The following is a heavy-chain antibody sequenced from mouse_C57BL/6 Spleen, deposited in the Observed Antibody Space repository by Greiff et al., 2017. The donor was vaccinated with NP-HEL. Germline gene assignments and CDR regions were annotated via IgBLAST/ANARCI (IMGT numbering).Heavy chain of an antibody. Sequence: QVQLQQSGAELVKPGASVKISCKASGYAFSSYWMNWVKQRPGKGLEWIGQIYPGDGDTNYNGKFKGKATLTADKSSSTAYMQLSSLTSEDSAVYFCARAVDGYTAWFAYWGQGTLVTVSA. CDR1: GYAFSSYW. CDR2: IYPGDGDT. V-gene: IGHV1-80*01. CDR3: ARAVDGYTAWFAY. J-gene: IGHJ3*01. D-gene: IGHD2-3*01.